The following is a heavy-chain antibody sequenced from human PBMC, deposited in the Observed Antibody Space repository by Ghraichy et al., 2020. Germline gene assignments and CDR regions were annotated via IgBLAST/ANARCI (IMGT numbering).Heavy chain of an antibody. J-gene: IGHJ4*02. D-gene: IGHD3-3*01. CDR2: IKSKTDGGTT. CDR3: TTDGPYDFWSGYLSV. CDR1: GFTFSNAW. Sequence: LSLTCAASGFTFSNAWMNWVRQAPGKGLEWVGRIKSKTDGGTTDYAAPVKGRFTISRDDSKNTLYLQMNSLKTEDTAVYYCTTDGPYDFWSGYLSVWGQGTLVTVSS. V-gene: IGHV3-15*07.